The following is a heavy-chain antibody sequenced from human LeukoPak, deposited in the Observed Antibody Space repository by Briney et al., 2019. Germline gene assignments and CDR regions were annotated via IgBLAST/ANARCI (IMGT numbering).Heavy chain of an antibody. Sequence: SETLSLTCTVSGGSISSSSYYWGWIRQPPGKGLEWIGSIYYSGSTYYNPSLKSRVTISVDTSKNQFSLKLSSVTAADTAVYYCARVQITMIVVVIPNYFDYWGQGTLVTVSS. V-gene: IGHV4-39*07. D-gene: IGHD3-22*01. CDR1: GGSISSSSYY. J-gene: IGHJ4*02. CDR2: IYYSGST. CDR3: ARVQITMIVVVIPNYFDY.